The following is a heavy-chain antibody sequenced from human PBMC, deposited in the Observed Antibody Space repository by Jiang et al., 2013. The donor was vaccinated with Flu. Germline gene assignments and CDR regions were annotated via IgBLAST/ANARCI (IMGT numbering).Heavy chain of an antibody. Sequence: LEWMGIIYPGDSDTRYSPSFQGQVTISADKSISTAYLQWSSLKASDTAMYYCARQSPSYFGVVSNWFDPWGQGTLVTVSS. CDR2: IYPGDSDT. J-gene: IGHJ5*02. CDR3: ARQSPSYFGVVSNWFDP. V-gene: IGHV5-51*01. D-gene: IGHD3-3*01.